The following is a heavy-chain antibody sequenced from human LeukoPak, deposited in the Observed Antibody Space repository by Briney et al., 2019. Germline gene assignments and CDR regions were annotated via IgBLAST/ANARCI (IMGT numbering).Heavy chain of an antibody. CDR3: ARERLGQGAFDI. J-gene: IGHJ3*02. CDR1: GGSISSYY. Sequence: PPQTPSLTSTVSGGSISSYYWSWIRQPPGKGLDWIGYIYYSGSNNYNASLKSRVTISVDRSKNQFSLKLWSVTAADTALYYCARERLGQGAFDIWGQGTMVTVSS. V-gene: IGHV4-59*01. CDR2: IYYSGSN.